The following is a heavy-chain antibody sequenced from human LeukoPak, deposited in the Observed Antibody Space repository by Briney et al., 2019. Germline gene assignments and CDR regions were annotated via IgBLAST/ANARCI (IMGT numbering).Heavy chain of an antibody. J-gene: IGHJ4*02. CDR2: IYYSGST. Sequence: SETLSLTCTVSGGSISSGGYYWSWIRQHPGKGLEWIGYIYYSGSTYYNPSLKSRVTISVDTSKNQFSLKLSSVTAADTAVYYCARGEYGYSGYSFDYWGQGTLVTVSS. D-gene: IGHD5-12*01. CDR1: GGSISSGGYY. V-gene: IGHV4-30-4*08. CDR3: ARGEYGYSGYSFDY.